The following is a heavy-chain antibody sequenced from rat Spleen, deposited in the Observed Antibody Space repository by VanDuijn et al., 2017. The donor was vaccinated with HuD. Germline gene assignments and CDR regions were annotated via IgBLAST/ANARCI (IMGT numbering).Heavy chain of an antibody. V-gene: IGHV2-1*01. Sequence: QVQLKESGPGLVQPSQTLSLTCTVSGFSLIRYNVHWVRQPPGKGREWMGAIWRGGSTDYNSALKPRLTISRDTSKSQVFLKMNSLQTEDTAIYFCTSPFRWFAYWGQGTLVTVSS. CDR1: GFSLIRYN. CDR2: IWRGGST. CDR3: TSPFRWFAY. J-gene: IGHJ3*01.